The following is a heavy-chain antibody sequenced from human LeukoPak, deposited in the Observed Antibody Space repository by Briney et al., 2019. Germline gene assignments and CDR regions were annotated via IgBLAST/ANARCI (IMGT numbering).Heavy chain of an antibody. D-gene: IGHD3-22*01. J-gene: IGHJ3*02. CDR3: ARVAPLTYYYDSSGSNYDAFDI. Sequence: SVKVSCKASGGTFSSYAISWVRQAPGQGLEWMGGIIPIFGTANYAQKFQGRVTITADKSTSTAYMELSSLRSEDTAVYYCARVAPLTYYYDSSGSNYDAFDIWGQGTMVTVSS. CDR1: GGTFSSYA. CDR2: IIPIFGTA. V-gene: IGHV1-69*06.